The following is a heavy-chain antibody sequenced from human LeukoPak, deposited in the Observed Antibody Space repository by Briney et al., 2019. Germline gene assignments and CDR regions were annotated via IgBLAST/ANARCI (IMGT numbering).Heavy chain of an antibody. D-gene: IGHD3-10*01. CDR1: GYTFTGYY. V-gene: IGHV1-2*02. Sequence: ASVKVSCKASGYTFTGYYMHWVRQAPGQGLEWMGWIDPNSGGTNYAQKFQGSVTMTGDTSINTAFMELSGLTSDDTATYYCARSRGTTMVRGIITNYFDIWGRGSLVTVSS. J-gene: IGHJ2*01. CDR2: IDPNSGGT. CDR3: ARSRGTTMVRGIITNYFDI.